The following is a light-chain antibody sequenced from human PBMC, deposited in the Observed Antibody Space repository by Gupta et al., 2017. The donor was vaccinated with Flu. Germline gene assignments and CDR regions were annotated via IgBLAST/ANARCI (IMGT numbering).Light chain of an antibody. J-gene: IGLJ3*02. Sequence: QSVLTQPPSVSGAPGQRVTISCTGSSSNIGAGYDVHWYQQLPGTAPKLLIYGSSNRPSGVPDRFSGSKSGTSASLAITGLQAEDEADYYCQSYDSSPSGSVFGGGTKLTVL. CDR2: GSS. V-gene: IGLV1-40*01. CDR1: SSNIGAGYD. CDR3: QSYDSSPSGSV.